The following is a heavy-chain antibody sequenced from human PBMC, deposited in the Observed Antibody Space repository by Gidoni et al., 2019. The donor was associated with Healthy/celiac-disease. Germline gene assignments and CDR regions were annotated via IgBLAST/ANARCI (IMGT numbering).Heavy chain of an antibody. J-gene: IGHJ3*02. CDR3: ARESSGYYLDAFDI. V-gene: IGHV3-21*01. CDR2: ISSSSSYI. CDR1: GFNFSSYS. Sequence: EVQLVESGGGLVKPGGSLRLSCAASGFNFSSYSMNWVRQAPGKGLEWVSSISSSSSYIYYADSVKGRFTISRDNAKNSLYLQMNSLRAADTAVYYCARESSGYYLDAFDIWGQGTMVTVSS. D-gene: IGHD3-22*01.